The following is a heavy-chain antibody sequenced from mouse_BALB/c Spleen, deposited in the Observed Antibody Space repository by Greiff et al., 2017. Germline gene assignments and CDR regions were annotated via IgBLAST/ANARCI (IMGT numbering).Heavy chain of an antibody. CDR1: GFTFSDYY. CDR2: ISDGGSYT. J-gene: IGHJ2*01. Sequence: EVQGVESGGGLVKPGGSLKLSCAASGFTFSDYYMYWVRQTPEKRLEWVATISDGGSYTYYPDSVKGRFTISRDNAKNNLYLQMSSLKSEDTAMYYCARGGTTVPNYFDYWGQGTTLTVSS. CDR3: ARGGTTVPNYFDY. D-gene: IGHD1-1*01. V-gene: IGHV5-4*02.